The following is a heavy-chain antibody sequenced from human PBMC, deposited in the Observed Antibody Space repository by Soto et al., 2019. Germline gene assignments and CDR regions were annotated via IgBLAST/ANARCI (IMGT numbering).Heavy chain of an antibody. J-gene: IGHJ4*02. CDR2: IFNTGST. CDR3: ARGDVGFFNY. CDR1: GGSISRGGYS. Sequence: QLQLQESGSGLVKPSQTLSLTCVVSGGSISRGGYSWSWIRQPPGKGLEWIGYIFNTGSTYYNPSRKSRVTISVDRSKNQFSLRLISVTAADTAVYYCARGDVGFFNYWGQGILVTVSS. D-gene: IGHD1-26*01. V-gene: IGHV4-30-2*01.